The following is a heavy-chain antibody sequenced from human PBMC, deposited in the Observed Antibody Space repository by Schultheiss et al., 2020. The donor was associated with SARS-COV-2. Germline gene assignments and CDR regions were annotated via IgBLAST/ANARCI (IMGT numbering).Heavy chain of an antibody. V-gene: IGHV3-33*08. Sequence: GESLKISCAASGFTFSDYYMSWIRQAPGKGLEWVAVIWYDGSNKYYADSVKGRFTMSRDNSRNTLYLQMHILRPEDTAVYYCAKGAVAGDDAFDLWGQGTLVTVSS. J-gene: IGHJ3*01. CDR3: AKGAVAGDDAFDL. CDR1: GFTFSDYY. D-gene: IGHD6-19*01. CDR2: IWYDGSNK.